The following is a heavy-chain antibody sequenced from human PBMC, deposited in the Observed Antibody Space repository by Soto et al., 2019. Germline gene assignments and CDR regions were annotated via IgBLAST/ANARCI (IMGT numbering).Heavy chain of an antibody. Sequence: EVQLLESGGGLVQPGGSLRLSCAASGFTFSSYAMRWVRQAPGKGLEWVSAISGSGGSTYYADYVKGRFTISRANSKNTLYLQMNSLRAEDTAVYYCARDSGYDPGSYWGQGTLVTVSS. J-gene: IGHJ4*02. V-gene: IGHV3-23*01. CDR3: ARDSGYDPGSY. CDR1: GFTFSSYA. D-gene: IGHD5-12*01. CDR2: ISGSGGST.